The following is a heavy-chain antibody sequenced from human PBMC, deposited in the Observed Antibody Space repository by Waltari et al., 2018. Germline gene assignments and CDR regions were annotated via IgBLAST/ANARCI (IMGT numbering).Heavy chain of an antibody. D-gene: IGHD4-17*01. J-gene: IGHJ6*03. CDR1: GFTFSSYS. CDR2: ISSSSSTI. CDR3: LTVGHWDYYYMDV. Sequence: EVQLVESGGGLVQPGGSLRLSCAASGFTFSSYSMNWVRQAPGKGLEWVSYISSSSSTIYYADSVKGRFTISRDNAKNSLYLQMNSLRAEDTAVYYCLTVGHWDYYYMDVWGKGTTVTVSS. V-gene: IGHV3-48*04.